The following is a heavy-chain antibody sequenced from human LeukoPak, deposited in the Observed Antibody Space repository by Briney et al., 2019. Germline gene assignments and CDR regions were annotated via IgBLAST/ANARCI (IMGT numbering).Heavy chain of an antibody. CDR2: MNPKSGNT. V-gene: IGHV1-8*03. CDR1: GYTFTRYD. Sequence: ASVKVSCKASGYTFTRYDINWVRQATGQGLEWMGWMNPKSGNTGHAQKFQGRVTITRDTSISTVYMELSSLRSEDTAVYYCARGSRSPDYWGQGTLVTVSS. J-gene: IGHJ4*02. CDR3: ARGSRSPDY. D-gene: IGHD2-2*01.